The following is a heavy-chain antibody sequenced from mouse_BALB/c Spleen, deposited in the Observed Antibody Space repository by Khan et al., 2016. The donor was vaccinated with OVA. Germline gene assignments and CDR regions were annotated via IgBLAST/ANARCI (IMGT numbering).Heavy chain of an antibody. D-gene: IGHD2-10*02. Sequence: EVQLQESGAELLKPGASVKLSCTASGFTIKDTYIHWVKQRPEQGLEWIGRIAPAHGNTKYDPKFQGKATITADTSSNTSYLQLSSLTSEDTAVYDCAHPLYDPRNFDGWGAGTMVIVSA. V-gene: IGHV14-3*02. CDR1: GFTIKDTY. CDR3: AHPLYDPRNFDG. CDR2: IAPAHGNT. J-gene: IGHJ1*01.